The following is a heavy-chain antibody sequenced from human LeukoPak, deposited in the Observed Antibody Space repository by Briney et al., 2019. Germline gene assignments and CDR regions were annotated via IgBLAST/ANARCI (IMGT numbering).Heavy chain of an antibody. CDR1: GGSISSYY. J-gene: IGHJ4*02. D-gene: IGHD3-10*01. CDR2: IYYGGST. Sequence: SETLSLTCTVSGGSISSYYWSWIRQPPGKGLEWIGYIYYGGSTNYNPSLKSRVTISVDTSKNQFSLKLSSVTAADTAVYYCARRRYYGSGSPGDFDYWGQGTLVTVSS. V-gene: IGHV4-59*08. CDR3: ARRRYYGSGSPGDFDY.